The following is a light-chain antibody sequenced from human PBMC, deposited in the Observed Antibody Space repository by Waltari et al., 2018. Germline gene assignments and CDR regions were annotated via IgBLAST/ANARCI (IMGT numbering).Light chain of an antibody. CDR1: SSDVGTYNL. CDR3: CSSAGSSTYVV. Sequence: QSALTQPASVSGSPGQSITVSCTGTSSDVGTYNLVSWYQQHPGKATKLIIYGVNKRPSGVSDRFSRSKSGNTASLTISVLQAEDEADYYCCSSAGSSTYVVFGGGTKLTVL. V-gene: IGLV2-23*02. J-gene: IGLJ2*01. CDR2: GVN.